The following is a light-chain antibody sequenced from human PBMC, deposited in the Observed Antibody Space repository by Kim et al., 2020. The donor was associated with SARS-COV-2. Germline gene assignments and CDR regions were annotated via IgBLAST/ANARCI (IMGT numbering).Light chain of an antibody. CDR1: SSNHGEVYD. J-gene: IGLJ1*01. CDR2: NNR. V-gene: IGLV1-40*01. CDR3: QSYDSSLTGAV. Sequence: QGYTTHSTVNSSNHGEVYDFQWYQLLPGAAPKFVISNNRNRPSGVPDRFSASRSATSASLAISGLRAEDEAEYFCQSYDSSLTGAVFGTGTKVTVL.